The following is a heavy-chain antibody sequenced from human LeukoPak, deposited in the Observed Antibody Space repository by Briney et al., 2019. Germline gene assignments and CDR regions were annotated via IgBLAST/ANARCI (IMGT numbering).Heavy chain of an antibody. D-gene: IGHD3/OR15-3a*01. CDR1: GFTFSSYE. Sequence: GGSLRLSCAASGFTFSSYEMNWVRQAPGKGLEWVSVIYSGGSTYYADSVKGRFTISRDNSKNTLYLQMNSLRAEDTAVYYCARGTGPIYWYFDLWGRGTLVTVSS. CDR3: ARGTGPIYWYFDL. J-gene: IGHJ2*01. CDR2: IYSGGST. V-gene: IGHV3-66*01.